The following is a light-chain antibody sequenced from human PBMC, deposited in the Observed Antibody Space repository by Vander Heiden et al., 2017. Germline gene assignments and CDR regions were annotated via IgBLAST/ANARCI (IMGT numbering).Light chain of an antibody. V-gene: IGKV3-20*01. CDR2: GVA. CDR1: QGVSSGH. CDR3: HHYGTSTGT. Sequence: EIVLTQSPGTLSLSPGDRATLSCRASQGVSSGHIACYSQKPGQSPRLLMYGVAARAPGTPDRFSGRGSGTDFTLTISRLEPDDFAVYFCHHYGTSTGTFGQGTKVEIK. J-gene: IGKJ1*01.